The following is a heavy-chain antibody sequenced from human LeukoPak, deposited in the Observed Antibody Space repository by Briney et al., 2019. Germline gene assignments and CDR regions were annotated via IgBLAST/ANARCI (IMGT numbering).Heavy chain of an antibody. J-gene: IGHJ5*02. CDR2: IRYDGSNK. V-gene: IGHV3-30*02. D-gene: IGHD1-1*01. Sequence: GGSLRLSCAASGFTFSSYGMHWVRQAPGRGLEWVAFIRYDGSNKYYADSAQGRFNISRDNSKNTLYLQMNSLRAEDTAVYYCAKDRYGWFDPWGQGTLVTVSS. CDR3: AKDRYGWFDP. CDR1: GFTFSSYG.